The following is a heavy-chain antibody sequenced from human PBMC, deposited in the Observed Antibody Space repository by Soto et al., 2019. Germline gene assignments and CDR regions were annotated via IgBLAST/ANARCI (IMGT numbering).Heavy chain of an antibody. Sequence: SETLSLTCTVSGGSVSSSTYYWGWIRQPPGKGLEWIGTIYYSGSTYYNPSLKSRVTISVDTSKNQFSLKLSSVTAADTAVYYCASRLVVVAAPNWFDPWGQGTLVTVSS. J-gene: IGHJ5*02. CDR2: IYYSGST. CDR3: ASRLVVVAAPNWFDP. CDR1: GGSVSSSTYY. D-gene: IGHD2-15*01. V-gene: IGHV4-39*01.